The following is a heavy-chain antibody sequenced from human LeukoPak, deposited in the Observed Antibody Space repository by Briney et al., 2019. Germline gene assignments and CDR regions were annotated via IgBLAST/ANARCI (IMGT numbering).Heavy chain of an antibody. CDR2: IYYSGST. CDR3: ARARYYKSTAYHDYFDS. D-gene: IGHD2/OR15-2a*01. Sequence: TSGTLSLTCTVSGGFISSYYWSWIRQPPGKGLEWIGYIYYSGSTNYNPSLKSRVTISIDTSKNQFSLKLSSVTAADTAVLYCARARYYKSTAYHDYFDSWGQGTLVTVS. V-gene: IGHV4-59*08. J-gene: IGHJ4*02. CDR1: GGFISSYY.